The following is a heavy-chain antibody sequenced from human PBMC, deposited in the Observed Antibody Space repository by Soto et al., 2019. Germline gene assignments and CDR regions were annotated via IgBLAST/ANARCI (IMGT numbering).Heavy chain of an antibody. CDR3: AKENILLWFGELLSFDAFDI. CDR1: GFTFSSYA. V-gene: IGHV3-23*01. Sequence: GVSLRLSCAASGFTFSSYAMSWVRQAPGKGLEWVSAISGSGGSTYYADSVKGRFTISRDNSKNTLYLQMNSLRAEDTAVYYCAKENILLWFGELLSFDAFDIWGQGTMVTVSS. J-gene: IGHJ3*02. CDR2: ISGSGGST. D-gene: IGHD3-10*01.